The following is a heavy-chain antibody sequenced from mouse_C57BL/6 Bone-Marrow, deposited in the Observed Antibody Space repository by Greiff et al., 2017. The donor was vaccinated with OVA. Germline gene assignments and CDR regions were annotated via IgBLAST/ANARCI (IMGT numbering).Heavy chain of an antibody. D-gene: IGHD2-2*01. CDR1: GYTFTSYG. J-gene: IGHJ2*01. CDR3: ARSWLRGYFDY. CDR2: IYPRSGNT. V-gene: IGHV1-81*01. Sequence: QVQLQQSGAELARPGASVKLSCKASGYTFTSYGISWVKQRTGQGLEWIGEIYPRSGNTYYNEKFKGKATLTADKSSSTAYMELRSLTSEDSAVXFCARSWLRGYFDYWGQGTTLTVSS.